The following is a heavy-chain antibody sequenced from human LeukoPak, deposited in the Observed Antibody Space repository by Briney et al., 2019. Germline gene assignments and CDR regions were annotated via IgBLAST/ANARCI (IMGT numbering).Heavy chain of an antibody. J-gene: IGHJ4*02. D-gene: IGHD4-11*01. V-gene: IGHV3-30*04. Sequence: GGSLRLSCAASGFTFSSYTMHWVRQAPGKGLEWVAVVSYDGSNKYYADSVKGRFTISRDNSKNTLYLQMNSLRPEDTAVYYCAREPSTVTKTLFLRYWGQGTLVTVSS. CDR1: GFTFSSYT. CDR2: VSYDGSNK. CDR3: AREPSTVTKTLFLRY.